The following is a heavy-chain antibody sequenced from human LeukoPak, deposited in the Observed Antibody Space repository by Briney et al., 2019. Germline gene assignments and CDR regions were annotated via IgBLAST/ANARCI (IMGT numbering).Heavy chain of an antibody. CDR2: IYPGDSDT. V-gene: IGHV5-51*01. CDR1: GYSFTSYW. J-gene: IGHJ4*02. CDR3: ASVPRQWREEYYFDY. Sequence: GESLKISCKGSGYSFTSYWIGWVRQMPGKGLEWMGIIYPGDSDTRYSPSFQGQVTISADKSISTAYLQWSSLKASDTATYYCASVPRQWREEYYFDYWGQGTLDTVSS. D-gene: IGHD6-19*01.